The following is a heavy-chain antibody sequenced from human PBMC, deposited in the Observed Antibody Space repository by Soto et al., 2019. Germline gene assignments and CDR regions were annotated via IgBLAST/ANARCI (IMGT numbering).Heavy chain of an antibody. CDR2: IYYSGST. Sequence: SETLSLTCTVSGGSISSYYWSWIRQPPGKGLEWIGYIYYSGSTNYNPSLKSRVTISVDTSKNQFSLKLSSVTAADTAVYYCARLSMITFGGVIAYFDYWGQGTLVTVSS. CDR3: ARLSMITFGGVIAYFDY. D-gene: IGHD3-16*02. V-gene: IGHV4-59*08. J-gene: IGHJ4*02. CDR1: GGSISSYY.